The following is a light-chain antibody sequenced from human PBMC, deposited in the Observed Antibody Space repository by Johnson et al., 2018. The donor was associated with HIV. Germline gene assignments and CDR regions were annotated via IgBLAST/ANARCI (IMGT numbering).Light chain of an antibody. J-gene: IGLJ1*01. CDR1: SSNIGNNY. CDR2: DNN. Sequence: QPVLTQPPSVSAAPGQKVTISCSGSSSNIGNNYVSWYQQVPGTAPKLVIHDNNKRPSGIPDRFSGSKSGTSATLGITGLQPGDSADYYCGTWDSSLSAGGANYVFGTGTKVTVL. V-gene: IGLV1-51*01. CDR3: GTWDSSLSAGGANYV.